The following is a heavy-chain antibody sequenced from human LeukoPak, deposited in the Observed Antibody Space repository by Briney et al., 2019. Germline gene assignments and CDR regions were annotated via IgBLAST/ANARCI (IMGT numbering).Heavy chain of an antibody. D-gene: IGHD6-13*01. Sequence: GGSLRLSCAASGFTFSSYSMNWVRQAPGKGLGWVSYISSSSSTIYYADSVKGRFTISRDNAKNSLYLQMNSLRAEDTAVYYCASNIAAAPYYYYGMAVWGQGTTVTVSS. V-gene: IGHV3-48*01. CDR1: GFTFSSYS. CDR3: ASNIAAAPYYYYGMAV. CDR2: ISSSSSTI. J-gene: IGHJ6*02.